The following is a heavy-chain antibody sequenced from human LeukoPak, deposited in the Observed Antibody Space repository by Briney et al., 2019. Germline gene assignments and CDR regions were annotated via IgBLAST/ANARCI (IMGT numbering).Heavy chain of an antibody. J-gene: IGHJ6*02. V-gene: IGHV1-18*01. CDR1: GYTFTRYG. D-gene: IGHD3-10*01. Sequence: ASVKVSCKASGYTFTRYGISWVRQAPGQGLEWMGCSSAYNGNTNYAQKLQGRVTMTTDTSTSTACMKLRSLRSDDTAVYYCARGELWFGESDYYYYGMDVWGQGTTVTVSS. CDR3: ARGELWFGESDYYYYGMDV. CDR2: SSAYNGNT.